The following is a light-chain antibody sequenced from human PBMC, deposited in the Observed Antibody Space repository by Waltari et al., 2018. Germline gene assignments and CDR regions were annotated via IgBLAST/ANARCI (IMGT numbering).Light chain of an antibody. CDR1: QSISRC. V-gene: IGKV1-5*03. Sequence: DIQMTQSPSTLSEFLGDRVTITCRASQSISRCLAWYQQKPGKAPNLLIYKTSILESGLPSTFSSSGSETEFSLTIRSLQPDDFRTYFCQQYKSFTCTFGQGTKVEIK. J-gene: IGKJ1*01. CDR3: QQYKSFTCT. CDR2: KTS.